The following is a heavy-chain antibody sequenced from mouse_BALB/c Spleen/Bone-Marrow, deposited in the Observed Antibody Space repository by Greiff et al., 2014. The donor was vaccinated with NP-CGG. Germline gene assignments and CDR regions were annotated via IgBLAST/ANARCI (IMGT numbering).Heavy chain of an antibody. V-gene: IGHV5-17*02. CDR1: GFTFSSFG. J-gene: IGHJ4*01. CDR3: ARSNYVGYYAMDY. D-gene: IGHD1-1*01. Sequence: EVQGVESGGGLVQPGGSRKLSCAASGFTFSSFGIHWVRQAPEKGLEWVAYISSDSSTIYYADTVKGRFTISRDNPKNTLFLQMTRLRSEDTAMYDCARSNYVGYYAMDYWGQGTSVTVSS. CDR2: ISSDSSTI.